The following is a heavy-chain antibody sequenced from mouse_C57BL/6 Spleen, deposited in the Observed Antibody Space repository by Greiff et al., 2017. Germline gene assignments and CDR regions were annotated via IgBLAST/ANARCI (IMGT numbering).Heavy chain of an antibody. J-gene: IGHJ1*03. CDR1: GFNIKDYY. D-gene: IGHD1-1*01. CDR2: IDPEDGET. Sequence: EVQLQQSGAELVKPGASVKLSCTASGFNIKDYYMHWVKQRTEQGLEWIGRIDPEDGETKYAPKFPGKATITADTSSNTAYLQLSSLTSEDTAVYYWARWNYYGSSWYFDVWGTGTTVTVSS. CDR3: ARWNYYGSSWYFDV. V-gene: IGHV14-2*01.